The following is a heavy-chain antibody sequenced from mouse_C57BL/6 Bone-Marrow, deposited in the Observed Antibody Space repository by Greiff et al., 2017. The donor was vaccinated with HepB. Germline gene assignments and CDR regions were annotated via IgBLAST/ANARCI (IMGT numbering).Heavy chain of an antibody. CDR3: VDSSGPYWWFDV. CDR1: GYTFTSYW. V-gene: IGHV1-53*01. J-gene: IGHJ1*03. Sequence: QVQLKQPGTELVKPGASVKLSCKASGYTFTSYWMHWVKQRPGQGLEWIGNINPSNGGTNYNEKFKSKATLTVDKSSSTAYMQLSSLTSEDSAVYYCVDSSGPYWWFDVWGTGTTVTVSS. CDR2: INPSNGGT. D-gene: IGHD3-2*02.